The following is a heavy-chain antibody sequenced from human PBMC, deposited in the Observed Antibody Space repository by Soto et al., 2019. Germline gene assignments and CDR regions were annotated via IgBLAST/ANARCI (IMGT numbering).Heavy chain of an antibody. CDR3: ARKDKSGYFNWFDP. Sequence: PGESLKISCRTSGYKFTSSWIAWVRQKPGKGLEWMGINFPSDSDTRYSPSFQGQVTISADRSTSTVFLQWASLKASDTAVYFCARKDKSGYFNWFDPWGQGTLVTVSS. CDR1: GYKFTSSW. D-gene: IGHD3-22*01. J-gene: IGHJ5*02. CDR2: NFPSDSDT. V-gene: IGHV5-51*01.